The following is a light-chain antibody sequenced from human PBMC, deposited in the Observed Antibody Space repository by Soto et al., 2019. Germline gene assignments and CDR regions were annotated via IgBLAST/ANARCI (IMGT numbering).Light chain of an antibody. CDR1: QSISRW. CDR2: TTF. J-gene: IGKJ1*01. Sequence: DIHLTQSPSTLSASVGDRITITCLASQSISRWLAWYQQKPRKAPKLLIYTTFSLESGVQSRFSGSGSGTEFTLPISSLQPGDFSPYDCQHYKDDSWTFGQGPKVQIQ. CDR3: QHYKDDSWT. V-gene: IGKV1-5*03.